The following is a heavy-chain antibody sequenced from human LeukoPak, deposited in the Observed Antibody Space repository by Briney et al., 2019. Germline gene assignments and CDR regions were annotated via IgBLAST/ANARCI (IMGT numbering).Heavy chain of an antibody. D-gene: IGHD6-19*01. CDR2: IIPIFGTA. CDR1: GGTFSSYA. V-gene: IGHV1-69*05. Sequence: SVKVSCKASGGTFSSYAISWVRQAPGQGLEWMGGIIPIFGTANYAQKFQGRVTITTDESTSTAYMELSSLRSEDMAVYYCARDSLAAPGAFDIWGQGTMVTVSS. J-gene: IGHJ3*02. CDR3: ARDSLAAPGAFDI.